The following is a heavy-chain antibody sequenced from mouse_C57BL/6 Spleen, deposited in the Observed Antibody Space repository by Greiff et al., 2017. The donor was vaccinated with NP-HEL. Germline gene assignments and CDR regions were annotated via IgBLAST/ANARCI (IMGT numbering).Heavy chain of an antibody. CDR3: ARNNQYLRGYYFDY. D-gene: IGHD5-1*01. V-gene: IGHV2-2*01. CDR2: IWSGGST. CDR1: GFSLTSYG. J-gene: IGHJ2*01. Sequence: QVQLKESGPGLVQPSQSLSITCTVSGFSLTSYGVHWVRQSPGKGLEWLGVIWSGGSTDYNAAFISRLSISKDNSKSQVFFKMNSLQADDTAIYYCARNNQYLRGYYFDYWGQGTTLTVSS.